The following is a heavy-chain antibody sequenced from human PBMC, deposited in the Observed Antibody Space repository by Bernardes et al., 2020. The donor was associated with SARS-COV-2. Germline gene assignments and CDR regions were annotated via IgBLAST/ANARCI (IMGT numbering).Heavy chain of an antibody. CDR2: TSGSGATT. D-gene: IGHD6-6*01. V-gene: IGHV3-23*01. J-gene: IGHJ4*02. CDR1: GFTFGSYA. CDR3: AKSPAYSSSSYYFDY. Sequence: GSLRLSGASSGFTFGSYALSWVRQAPGKGLEWVSVTSGSGATTYIADSVKGRFTISRDNSKDKLYLQMNSLRAEDSAVYYCAKSPAYSSSSYYFDYWGQGTLVTVSS.